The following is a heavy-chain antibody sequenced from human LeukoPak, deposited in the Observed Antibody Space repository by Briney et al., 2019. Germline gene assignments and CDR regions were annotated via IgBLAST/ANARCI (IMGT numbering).Heavy chain of an antibody. J-gene: IGHJ1*01. CDR3: ARDSSEFRSLIPH. CDR2: IIPIFGTA. D-gene: IGHD2-21*01. V-gene: IGHV1-69*13. Sequence: SVKVSCEASGGIFINYAISWVRQAPGQGLEWMGGIIPIFGTANYAEKFRGRVTITADETTSTAYMELSRLKSEDTAVYYCARDSSEFRSLIPHWGQGTLVTVSS. CDR1: GGIFINYA.